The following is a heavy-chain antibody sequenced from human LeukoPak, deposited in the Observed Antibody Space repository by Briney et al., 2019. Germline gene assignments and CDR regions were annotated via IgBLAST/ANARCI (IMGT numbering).Heavy chain of an antibody. Sequence: GGPLRLSSTPPEFTSSSYRTSGVRQPPGKGLEGVANINQDVSEKNYLDTVKGRSTISRDNGKNTMYVQMNSLRAEETGVYYCAKKGYCSSTSCSNYYYYGMDVWGKGTTVTVSS. D-gene: IGHD2-2*01. CDR1: EFTSSSYR. CDR2: INQDVSEK. J-gene: IGHJ6*04. V-gene: IGHV3-7*03. CDR3: AKKGYCSSTSCSNYYYYGMDV.